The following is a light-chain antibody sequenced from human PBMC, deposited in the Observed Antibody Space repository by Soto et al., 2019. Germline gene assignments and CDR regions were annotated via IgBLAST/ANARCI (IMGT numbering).Light chain of an antibody. V-gene: IGLV1-40*01. J-gene: IGLJ3*02. CDR1: NSNLGAGYD. CDR2: GNR. Sequence: QPVLTQPPSVSGAPGQRVTISCTGNNSNLGAGYDVHWYQQLPGAAPKLVIFGNRNRRSGVPERFSGSKSGTSASLAITGLQAEDEADYYCQAYDYSLTAVVFGGGTKLTVL. CDR3: QAYDYSLTAVV.